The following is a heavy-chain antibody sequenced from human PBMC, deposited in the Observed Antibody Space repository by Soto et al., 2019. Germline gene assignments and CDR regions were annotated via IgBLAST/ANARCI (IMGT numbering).Heavy chain of an antibody. J-gene: IGHJ6*02. V-gene: IGHV4-4*02. D-gene: IGHD5-18*01. CDR3: AGWIQLQQYYYYGMDV. CDR2: IYHSGST. Sequence: QVQLQESGPGLVKPSGTLSLTCAVSGGSISNSNWWSWVRQPPGKGLEWIGEIYHSGSTNYNPSLKSRVTISVDKSKNQFSLKLSSVTAADTAVYYCAGWIQLQQYYYYGMDVWGQGTTVTVSS. CDR1: GGSISNSNW.